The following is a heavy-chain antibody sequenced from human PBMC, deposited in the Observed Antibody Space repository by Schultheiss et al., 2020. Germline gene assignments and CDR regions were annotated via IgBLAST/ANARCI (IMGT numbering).Heavy chain of an antibody. CDR2: ISGSGGST. V-gene: IGHV3-23*01. CDR1: GFTFSSYA. J-gene: IGHJ4*02. Sequence: GESLKISCAASGFTFSSYAMSWVRQAPGKGLEWVSAISGSGGSTYYADSVKGRFTISRDNSKNTLYLQMNSLRAEDTAVYYCAKGSAMVWDYWGQGTLVTVSS. CDR3: AKGSAMVWDY. D-gene: IGHD5-18*01.